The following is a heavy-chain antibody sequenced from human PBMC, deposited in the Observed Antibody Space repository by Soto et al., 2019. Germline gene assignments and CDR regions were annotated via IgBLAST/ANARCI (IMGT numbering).Heavy chain of an antibody. CDR1: GFTFSSYA. V-gene: IGHV3-30-3*01. J-gene: IGHJ5*02. CDR3: ASPGGDYFLNWFDP. CDR2: ISYDGSNK. D-gene: IGHD2-21*02. Sequence: QVQLVESGGGEVQPGRSLRLSCAASGFTFSSYAIHWVRQAPGKGLEWVAVISYDGSNKYYADSVKGRFTISRDNSKNTLYLQMSSLRAEDTAVYYCASPGGDYFLNWFDPWGQGTLVTVSS.